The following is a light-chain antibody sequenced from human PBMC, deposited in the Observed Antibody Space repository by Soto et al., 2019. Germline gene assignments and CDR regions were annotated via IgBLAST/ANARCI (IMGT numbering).Light chain of an antibody. J-gene: IGKJ5*01. V-gene: IGKV1-5*01. CDR3: KQYDSFSVT. CDR2: DSY. CDR1: QSISSW. Sequence: DIQMTQSPSTLSASVGDRVTITCRASQSISSWLAWYQQKPGRAHKLLIYDSYSLESGVQSRFSGSGSGTEFPLTIRTLQPDDFATYYCKQYDSFSVTFGQGTRLEIK.